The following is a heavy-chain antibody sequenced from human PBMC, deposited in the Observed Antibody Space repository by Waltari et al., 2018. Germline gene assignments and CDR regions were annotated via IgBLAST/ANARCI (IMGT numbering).Heavy chain of an antibody. CDR2: ISGSGGST. D-gene: IGHD6-6*01. Sequence: EVQLLESGGGLVQPGGSLRLSCEASGFTFSSYAMSWVRQAPGRGRGWVSAISGSGGSTYDADSVKGRFTISRDNSKNTLYLQMNSLRAEDTAVYYCAKGVGGSSGDYWGQGTLVTVSS. J-gene: IGHJ4*02. CDR1: GFTFSSYA. V-gene: IGHV3-23*01. CDR3: AKGVGGSSGDY.